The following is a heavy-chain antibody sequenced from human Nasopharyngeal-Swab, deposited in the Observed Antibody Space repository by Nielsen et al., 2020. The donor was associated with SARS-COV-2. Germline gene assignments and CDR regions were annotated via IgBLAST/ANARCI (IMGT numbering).Heavy chain of an antibody. D-gene: IGHD1-1*01. V-gene: IGHV3-74*01. CDR3: ARDSPWQELDY. CDR1: GFIFSIYL. Sequence: GESLKISCAASGFIFSIYLMHWVRQPPGKGLVWVSGISSDESTTTYADSVKGRLTISRDNTKNTLYLQMNSLRAEDTAVYYCARDSPWQELDYWGQGTLVTVSS. J-gene: IGHJ4*02. CDR2: ISSDESTT.